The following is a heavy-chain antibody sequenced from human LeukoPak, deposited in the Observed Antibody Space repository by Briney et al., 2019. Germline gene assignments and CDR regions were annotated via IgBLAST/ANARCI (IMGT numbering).Heavy chain of an antibody. CDR2: ISGSGGST. Sequence: GGSLRLSCAASGFTFSSYAMSWVRQAPGKGLEWVSAISGSGGSTYYADSVKGRFTISRDNSKNTLYLQMNSLRAEDTAVYYCAKGPMVRGVILLDYWGQGTLVTVSS. D-gene: IGHD3-10*01. J-gene: IGHJ4*02. V-gene: IGHV3-23*01. CDR1: GFTFSSYA. CDR3: AKGPMVRGVILLDY.